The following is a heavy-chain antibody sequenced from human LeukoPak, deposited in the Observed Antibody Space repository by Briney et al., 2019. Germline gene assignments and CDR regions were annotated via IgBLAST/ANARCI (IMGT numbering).Heavy chain of an antibody. Sequence: ASVKVSCKASGYTLTGYYMHWVRQAPGQGLEWMGWINSNSGGTNYAQKFQGRVTMTRDTSISTAYMELSSLGSDDTAVFYCARKSAARRTSEFDYWGQGTPVTVSS. J-gene: IGHJ4*02. CDR1: GYTLTGYY. CDR2: INSNSGGT. V-gene: IGHV1-2*02. CDR3: ARKSAARRTSEFDY. D-gene: IGHD6-6*01.